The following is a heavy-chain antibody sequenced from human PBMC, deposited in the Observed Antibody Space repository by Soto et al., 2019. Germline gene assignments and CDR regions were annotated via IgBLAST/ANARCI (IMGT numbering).Heavy chain of an antibody. D-gene: IGHD3-16*02. CDR1: GGSFSGYY. Sequence: SETLSLTCAVYGGSFSGYYWSWIRQPPGKGLEWIGEINHSGSTNYNPSLKSRVTISVDTSKNQFSLKLSSVTAADTAVYYCARRKTYDYIWGSYRQFDYWGQGTLVTVSS. J-gene: IGHJ4*02. CDR2: INHSGST. CDR3: ARRKTYDYIWGSYRQFDY. V-gene: IGHV4-34*01.